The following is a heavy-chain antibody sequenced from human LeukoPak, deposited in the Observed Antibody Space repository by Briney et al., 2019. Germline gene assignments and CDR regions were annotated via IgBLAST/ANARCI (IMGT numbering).Heavy chain of an antibody. D-gene: IGHD2-21*01. CDR1: GGSIRTYY. CDR3: ARRPRPISDNWFDH. CDR2: IYHSGST. Sequence: SETLSLTCTVSGGSIRTYYWSWIRQPPGKGLEWIGFIYHSGSTDYNPSLKSRVTISVDTSKNQFSLKLNSVAAADTAVYHCARRPRPISDNWFDHWGQGTLVTVSS. J-gene: IGHJ5*02. V-gene: IGHV4-59*08.